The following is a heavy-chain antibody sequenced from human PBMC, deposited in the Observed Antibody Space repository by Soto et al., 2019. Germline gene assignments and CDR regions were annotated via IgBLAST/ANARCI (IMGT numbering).Heavy chain of an antibody. Sequence: VQLLESGGGLVNPGGSLRLSCATSGFTFSSYSMDWVRQAPGKGLEWVSSINPTSRYVFYADSVRGRFTISRDYAENSLHLQMNGLRGEDTAVYYCARHETRLTGDGFDIWGRGTVVTVSS. V-gene: IGHV3-21*01. CDR2: INPTSRYV. CDR3: ARHETRLTGDGFDI. CDR1: GFTFSSYS. D-gene: IGHD3-9*01. J-gene: IGHJ3*02.